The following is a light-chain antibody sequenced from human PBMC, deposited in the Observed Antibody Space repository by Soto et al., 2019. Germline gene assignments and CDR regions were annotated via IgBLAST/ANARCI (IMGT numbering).Light chain of an antibody. CDR1: QSISNNH. V-gene: IGKV3-20*01. CDR2: WAS. CDR3: QQSYDSPLT. Sequence: ILLTQSPATLSLSPAERVTLSSRASQSISNNHLAWYQQKPGQPPKLLIYWASSRQSGVPDRFSGSGSGTDFTLTITNLQAEDVAVYYCQQSYDSPLTFGGGTKV. J-gene: IGKJ4*01.